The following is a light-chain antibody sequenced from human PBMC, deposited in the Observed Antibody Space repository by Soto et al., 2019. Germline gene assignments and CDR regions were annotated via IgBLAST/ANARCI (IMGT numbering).Light chain of an antibody. CDR2: EVT. J-gene: IGLJ3*02. CDR3: TSYVGNDIWV. CDR1: SSAVGAYKY. V-gene: IGLV2-8*01. Sequence: QSVVTQPPSAAGSPGQSVTISCTGTSSAVGAYKYVSWYQQYPGKAPKLMIYEVTKRPSGVPELFSGSKSGNTASLTVSGRQSEDEADYYCTSYVGNDIWVFGGGTKLTVL.